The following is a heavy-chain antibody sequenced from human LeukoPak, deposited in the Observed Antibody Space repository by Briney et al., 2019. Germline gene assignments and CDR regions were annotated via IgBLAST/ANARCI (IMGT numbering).Heavy chain of an antibody. Sequence: PGGSLRLSCEASGFIFTSFWMSWVRQAPGKGLEWVANIKEDGSEKYYVDSVKGRFIISRDDAKRSVHLQMNSLRAEDSAVYYCARDRSGGMDVWGKGTSVTVSS. J-gene: IGHJ6*04. V-gene: IGHV3-7*01. D-gene: IGHD2-8*02. CDR1: GFIFTSFW. CDR2: IKEDGSEK. CDR3: ARDRSGGMDV.